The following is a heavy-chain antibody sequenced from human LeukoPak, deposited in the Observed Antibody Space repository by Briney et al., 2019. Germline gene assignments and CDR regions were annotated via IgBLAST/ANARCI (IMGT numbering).Heavy chain of an antibody. CDR2: ISGSGGST. D-gene: IGHD4-23*01. Sequence: GGSLRLSCAASGFTFSSYAMSWVRQAPGKGLEWVSAISGSGGSTYYADSVKGRFTISGDNSKNTLYLQMNSLRAEDTAVYYCAKDKDGGNSGNYWGQGTLVTVSS. CDR3: AKDKDGGNSGNY. V-gene: IGHV3-23*01. CDR1: GFTFSSYA. J-gene: IGHJ4*02.